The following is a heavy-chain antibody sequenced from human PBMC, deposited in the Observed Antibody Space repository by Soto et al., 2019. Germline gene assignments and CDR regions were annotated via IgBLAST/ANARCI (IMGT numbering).Heavy chain of an antibody. CDR1: GGTFSSYA. J-gene: IGHJ5*02. D-gene: IGHD3-3*01. V-gene: IGHV1-69*13. CDR3: ARDPHEFWTSYWFDP. Sequence: SVKVSCKASGGTFSSYAISWVRQAPGQGLEWMGGIIPIFGTANYAQKFQGRVTITADESTSTAYMELSSLRSEDTAVYYCARDPHEFWTSYWFDPWGQGTPVTVSS. CDR2: IIPIFGTA.